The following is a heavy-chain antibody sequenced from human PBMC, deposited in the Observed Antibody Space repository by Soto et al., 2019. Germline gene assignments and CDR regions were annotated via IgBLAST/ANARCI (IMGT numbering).Heavy chain of an antibody. CDR3: ARDLLVLRFLEWLPPGYYYYGMDV. V-gene: IGHV1-18*01. J-gene: IGHJ6*02. D-gene: IGHD3-3*01. Sequence: ASVKVSCKASGYTFTSEGISWVRQAPGQGLEWMGWIRAYNGNTNYAQKLQGRVTMTTDTSTSTAYMELRSLRSDDTAVYYCARDLLVLRFLEWLPPGYYYYGMDVWGQGTTVTVSS. CDR1: GYTFTSEG. CDR2: IRAYNGNT.